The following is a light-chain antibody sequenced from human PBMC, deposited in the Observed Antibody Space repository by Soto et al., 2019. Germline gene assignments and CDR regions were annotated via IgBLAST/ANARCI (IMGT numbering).Light chain of an antibody. CDR3: ATWDDSLRGRV. CDR2: SNN. CDR1: SSNIGTNY. J-gene: IGLJ3*02. Sequence: QSVLTQPPSASGTPGQRVTISCSGSSSNIGTNYVYWYQQVPGTAPKLLIYSNNQRPSGVPDRFSGSKSGTSASLAIRGLRSDDEADYYCATWDDSLRGRVFGGGTKLNVL. V-gene: IGLV1-47*02.